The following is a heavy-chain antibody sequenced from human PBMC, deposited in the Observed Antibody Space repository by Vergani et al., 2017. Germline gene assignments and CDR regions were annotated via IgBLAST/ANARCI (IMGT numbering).Heavy chain of an antibody. V-gene: IGHV1-24*01. CDR3: ATVGSGSYYLWFDP. CDR2: FDPEDGET. Sequence: QVQLVQSGAEVKKPGASVKVSCKASGYTFTSYDINWVRQATGQGLEWMGGFDPEDGETIYAQKFQGRVTMTEDTSTDTAYMELSSLRSEDTAVYYCATVGSGSYYLWFDPWGQGTLVTVSS. CDR1: GYTFTSYD. J-gene: IGHJ5*02. D-gene: IGHD1-26*01.